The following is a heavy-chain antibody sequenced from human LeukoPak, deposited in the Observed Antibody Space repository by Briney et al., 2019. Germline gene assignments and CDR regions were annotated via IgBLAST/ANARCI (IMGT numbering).Heavy chain of an antibody. CDR2: INAGNGNT. D-gene: IGHD6-19*01. J-gene: IGHJ5*02. CDR3: ARSPTAYSSGWYFWFDP. V-gene: IGHV1-3*01. Sequence: ASVKVSCKASGYTFTSYAMHWVRQAPGQRLEWMGWINAGNGNTKYSQKFQGRVTITRDTSASTAYMELSSLRSEDTAVYHCARSPTAYSSGWYFWFDPWGQGTLVTVSS. CDR1: GYTFTSYA.